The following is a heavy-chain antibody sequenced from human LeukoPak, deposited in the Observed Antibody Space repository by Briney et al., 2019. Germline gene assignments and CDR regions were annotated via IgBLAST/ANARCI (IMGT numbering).Heavy chain of an antibody. CDR1: GYTFTGYY. Sequence: GASVKVSCKASGYTFTGYYMHWVRQAPGQGLEWMGRIIPILGIANYAQKFQGRVTITADKSTSTAYMELSSLRSEDTAVYYCARDVYYDSSGYYQYYFDYWGQGTLVTVSS. V-gene: IGHV1-69*04. D-gene: IGHD3-22*01. J-gene: IGHJ4*02. CDR2: IIPILGIA. CDR3: ARDVYYDSSGYYQYYFDY.